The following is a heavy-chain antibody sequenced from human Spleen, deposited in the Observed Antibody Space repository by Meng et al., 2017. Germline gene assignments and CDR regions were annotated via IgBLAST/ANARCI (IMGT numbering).Heavy chain of an antibody. CDR3: ARGPTTMAHDFDY. CDR2: INHSGST. Sequence: QVPRQQVGTGLSMPAETLSLTCVVTGGSFSDYYWSRIRQPPGKGLEWIGEINHSGSTNYNPSLESRATISVDTSQNNLSLKLSSVTAADSAVYYCARGPTTMAHDFDYWGQGTLVTVSS. D-gene: IGHD4-11*01. V-gene: IGHV4-34*01. J-gene: IGHJ4*02. CDR1: GGSFSDYY.